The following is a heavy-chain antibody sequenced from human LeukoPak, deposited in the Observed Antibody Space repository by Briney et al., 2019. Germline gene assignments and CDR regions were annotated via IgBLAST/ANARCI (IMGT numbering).Heavy chain of an antibody. J-gene: IGHJ6*02. D-gene: IGHD2-15*01. CDR2: VNPGGGVT. Sequence: GGSLRLSCVASGFTFSNYAMHWVRQAPGKGLEWVSGVNPGGGVTDYADSVKGRFTISRDNSKNTLYLQMNSLRVEDTAVYYCARDSPEAAYYHYAMDVWGQGTTVTVSS. V-gene: IGHV3-23*01. CDR3: ARDSPEAAYYHYAMDV. CDR1: GFTFSNYA.